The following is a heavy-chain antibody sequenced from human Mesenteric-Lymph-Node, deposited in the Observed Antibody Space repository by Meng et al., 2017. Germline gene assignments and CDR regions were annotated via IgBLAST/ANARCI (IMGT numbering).Heavy chain of an antibody. CDR1: GGSISSGGFY. CDR2: IYYSGST. CDR3: ARTNYGDYNWFDP. V-gene: IGHV4-31*03. J-gene: IGHJ5*02. Sequence: QLEESGPGLVKPSQTLSLTCTVSGGSISSGGFYWSWIRQHPGKGLEWIGYIYYSGSTYYNPSLRSRVAISIDTSKNQFSLKLTSVTAADTAVYFCARTNYGDYNWFDPWGQGTLVTVSS. D-gene: IGHD4-17*01.